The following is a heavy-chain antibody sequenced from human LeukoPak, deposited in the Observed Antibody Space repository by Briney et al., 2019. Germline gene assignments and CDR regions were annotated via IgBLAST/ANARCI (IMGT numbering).Heavy chain of an antibody. V-gene: IGHV4-34*01. D-gene: IGHD2-8*01. J-gene: IGHJ4*02. CDR1: GGSFSGYY. Sequence: SETLSLTCAVYGGSFSGYYWSWIRQPPGKGLEWIGEINHSGSTNYNPPLKSRVTISVDTSKNQFSLKLSSVTAADTAVYYCARGLVSWGQGTLVTVSS. CDR3: ARGLVS. CDR2: INHSGST.